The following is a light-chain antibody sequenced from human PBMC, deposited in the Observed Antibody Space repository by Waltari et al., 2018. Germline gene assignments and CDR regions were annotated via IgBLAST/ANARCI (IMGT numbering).Light chain of an antibody. CDR3: QQYGSSVMYT. CDR1: QSVSRSR. J-gene: IGKJ2*01. V-gene: IGKV3-20*01. Sequence: EVVLTQSPGTLSLSPGERATLSCRASQSVSRSRLAWYQHKTGQAPGLLTYGDSGRATGIPDRFSGSGSGTDFSLTISRVEPEDFAVYYCQQYGSSVMYTFGQGTKLEIK. CDR2: GDS.